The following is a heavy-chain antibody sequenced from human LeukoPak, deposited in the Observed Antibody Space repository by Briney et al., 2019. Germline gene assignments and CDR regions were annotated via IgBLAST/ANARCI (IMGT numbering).Heavy chain of an antibody. CDR3: ATATSGRVVGAALAFDY. D-gene: IGHD1-26*01. J-gene: IGHJ4*02. CDR2: IYSGGST. CDR1: GFTVRSNY. V-gene: IGHV3-66*02. Sequence: GGSLRLSCAASGFTVRSNYMSWVRQAPGKGLEWVSVIYSGGSTYYADSVKGRFTISRDNSKNTLYLQMNSLRAEDTAVYYCATATSGRVVGAALAFDYWGQGTLVTVSS.